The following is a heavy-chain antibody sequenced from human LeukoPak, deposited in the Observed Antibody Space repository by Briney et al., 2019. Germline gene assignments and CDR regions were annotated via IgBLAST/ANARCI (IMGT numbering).Heavy chain of an antibody. D-gene: IGHD1-20*01. V-gene: IGHV3-9*03. CDR1: GFTFRTHG. CDR2: ISWNSGSI. J-gene: IGHJ4*02. Sequence: HPGGSLRLSCGASGFTFRTHGMNWVRQAPGKGLEWVSGISWNSGSIGYADSVKGRFTISRDNAKNSLYLQMNSLRAEDMALYYCAKGGEYNWNDVGDYFDYWGQGTLVTVSS. CDR3: AKGGEYNWNDVGDYFDY.